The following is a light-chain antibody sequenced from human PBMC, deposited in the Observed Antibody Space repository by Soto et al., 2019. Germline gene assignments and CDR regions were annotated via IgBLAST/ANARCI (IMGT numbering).Light chain of an antibody. CDR1: QSVSSY. CDR3: QQRSNWPPIT. CDR2: DAS. V-gene: IGKV3-11*01. J-gene: IGKJ5*01. Sequence: EILLTHSPATLSLSTGERATLSCMISQSVSSYLAWYQQKPGQAPRLLIYDASNRATGIPARFSGSGSGTDFTLTISSLEPEDFAVYYCQQRSNWPPITFGQGTRLEIK.